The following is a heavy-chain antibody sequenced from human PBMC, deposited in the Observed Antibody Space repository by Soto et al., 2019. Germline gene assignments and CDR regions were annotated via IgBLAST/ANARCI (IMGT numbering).Heavy chain of an antibody. Sequence: GTIGNYGGSRIRQPTGKGLEWIGYIYYSGSTNYNPSLKNRVTISVDRSKNQFSLKLSSVTAADTAVYYCARVMTTVTTRWFDPWGQGTLVTVS. D-gene: IGHD4-4*01. CDR2: IYYSGST. V-gene: IGHV4-59*12. J-gene: IGHJ5*02. CDR1: GTIGNYG. CDR3: ARVMTTVTTRWFDP.